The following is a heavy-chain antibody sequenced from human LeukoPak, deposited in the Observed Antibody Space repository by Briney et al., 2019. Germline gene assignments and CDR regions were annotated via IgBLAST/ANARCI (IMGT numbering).Heavy chain of an antibody. CDR2: IDPSDSYT. CDR1: GYSFTSYW. CDR3: ARHVSAAVLLCFGGPRGDWFDP. V-gene: IGHV5-10-1*01. D-gene: IGHD3-10*01. J-gene: IGHJ5*02. Sequence: GESLKISCKGSGYSFTSYWISWVRQMPGKGLEWMGRIDPSDSYTNYSPSFQGHVTISADKSISTAYLQWSSLKASDTAMYYCARHVSAAVLLCFGGPRGDWFDPWGQGTLVTVSS.